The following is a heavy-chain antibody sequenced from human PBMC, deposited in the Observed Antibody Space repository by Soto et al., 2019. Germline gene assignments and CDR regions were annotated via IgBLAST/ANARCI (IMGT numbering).Heavy chain of an antibody. CDR3: ATTNYYGSGSYRHYYYGMDV. D-gene: IGHD3-10*01. V-gene: IGHV1-69*13. CDR1: GGTFSSYA. CDR2: IIPIFGTA. Sequence: SVKVSCKASGGTFSSYAISWVRQAPGQGLEWMGGIIPIFGTANYAQKFQGRVTITADESTSTAYMELSSLRSEDTAVYYCATTNYYGSGSYRHYYYGMDVWGQGTTVTVSS. J-gene: IGHJ6*02.